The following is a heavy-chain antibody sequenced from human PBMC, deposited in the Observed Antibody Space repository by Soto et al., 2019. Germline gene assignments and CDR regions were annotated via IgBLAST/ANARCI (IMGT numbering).Heavy chain of an antibody. CDR2: IFSNDEK. D-gene: IGHD6-13*01. Sequence: QVTVKESGPVLVKPTETLTLTCTVSGFSLSNAGLGVSWIRQPPGKALEWLAHIFSNDEKSYSTSLKSRLTISKDTSKSQVVLTMTNMDPVDTATYYCAPTYSTIWYFFDPWGPGTLVTVSS. V-gene: IGHV2-26*01. CDR3: APTYSTIWYFFDP. CDR1: GFSLSNAGLG. J-gene: IGHJ5*02.